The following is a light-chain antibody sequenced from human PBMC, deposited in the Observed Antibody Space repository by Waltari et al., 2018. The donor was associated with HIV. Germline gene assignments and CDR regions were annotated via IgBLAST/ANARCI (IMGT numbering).Light chain of an antibody. Sequence: DIVMTPSPDSLVVSLGERATINCKSSQSVLYSSSSKNSLAWYQQKPGQSPKLLIYWASTRESGVPDRFSGGGSGTDFTLTISSLQAEDVAVYYCQQYYSLPFTFGPGTKVDIK. J-gene: IGKJ3*01. V-gene: IGKV4-1*01. CDR1: QSVLYSSSSKNS. CDR2: WAS. CDR3: QQYYSLPFT.